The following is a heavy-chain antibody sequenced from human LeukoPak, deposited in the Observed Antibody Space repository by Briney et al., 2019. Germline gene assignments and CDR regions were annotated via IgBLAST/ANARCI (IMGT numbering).Heavy chain of an antibody. V-gene: IGHV3-11*01. Sequence: GGSLRLSCAASGFTFSDYYMTWIRQAPGKGLEWLSYISDSGDTIYYADSVKGRFTISRDNAKNSLYLQMNSLRAEDTAVYYCAKERPGTWPEEHDYWGQGTLVTVSS. CDR1: GFTFSDYY. CDR2: ISDSGDTI. CDR3: AKERPGTWPEEHDY. D-gene: IGHD1-1*01. J-gene: IGHJ4*02.